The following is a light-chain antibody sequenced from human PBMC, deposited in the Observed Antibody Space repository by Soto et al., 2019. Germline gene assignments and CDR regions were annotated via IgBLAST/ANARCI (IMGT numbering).Light chain of an antibody. CDR2: GAS. Sequence: EIEMTQSPATLSMSPGERATLSCRASQSVSSNLAWYQQKPGQAPRFLIYGASTRATGIPARFSGSGSGTEFTLTFRSLQSEEFAVYYCQQYYYLPRPFGQGTTVEIK. CDR3: QQYYYLPRP. V-gene: IGKV3-15*01. J-gene: IGKJ1*01. CDR1: QSVSSN.